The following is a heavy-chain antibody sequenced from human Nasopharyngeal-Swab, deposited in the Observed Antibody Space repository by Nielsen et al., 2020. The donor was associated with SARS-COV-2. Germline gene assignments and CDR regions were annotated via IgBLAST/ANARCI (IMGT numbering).Heavy chain of an antibody. CDR3: ARDRLGSSWYNWFDP. V-gene: IGHV1-69*13. Sequence: SVKVSCKASGGTFSSYAISWVRQAPGQGLEWMGGIIPIFGTANYAQKSQGRVTITADESTSTAYMELSSLRSEDTAVYYCARDRLGSSWYNWFDPWGQGTLVIVSS. J-gene: IGHJ5*02. CDR1: GGTFSSYA. D-gene: IGHD6-13*01. CDR2: IIPIFGTA.